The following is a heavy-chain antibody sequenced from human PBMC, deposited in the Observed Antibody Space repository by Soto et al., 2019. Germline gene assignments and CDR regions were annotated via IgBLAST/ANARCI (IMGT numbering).Heavy chain of an antibody. J-gene: IGHJ3*02. CDR3: AREPRYCRGGSCSITGDAYDI. CDR2: ISNRGDT. D-gene: IGHD6-19*01. V-gene: IGHV3-66*01. Sequence: EVQLVESRGGLVQPGGTLRRSCTASGFIVSDTYVNWVRQAPGKGLEWVSVISNRGDTHYADSVRGRFSLSRDISDNTLHLQMNNLRAEDTAVYYCAREPRYCRGGSCSITGDAYDIWGQGTMVTVSS. CDR1: GFIVSDTY.